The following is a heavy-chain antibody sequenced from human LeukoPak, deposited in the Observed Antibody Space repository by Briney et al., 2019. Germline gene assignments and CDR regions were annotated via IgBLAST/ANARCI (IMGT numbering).Heavy chain of an antibody. CDR1: GFIFSSYW. J-gene: IGHJ4*02. CDR3: AREGSSSWYIGIDY. D-gene: IGHD6-13*01. V-gene: IGHV3-7*03. Sequence: GGSLRLSCAASGFIFSSYWTSWVRQAPGKGLEWVANINQDGSAKYYVDSVKGRFTISRDNAKNSLYLQMNSLRAEDTAVYYCAREGSSSWYIGIDYWGQGTLVTVSS. CDR2: INQDGSAK.